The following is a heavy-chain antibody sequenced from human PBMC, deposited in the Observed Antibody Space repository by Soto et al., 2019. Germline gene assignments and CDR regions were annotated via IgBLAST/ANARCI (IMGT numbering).Heavy chain of an antibody. V-gene: IGHV3-23*01. CDR1: GFTFSSYA. J-gene: IGHJ3*02. Sequence: GGSLRLSCAASGFTFSSYAMSWVRQAPGKGLEWVSAISGSGGSTYYADPVKGRFTISRDNSKNTLYLQMNSLRAEDTAVYYCATDMRNSSWIDAFDIWGQGTMVTVSS. CDR3: ATDMRNSSWIDAFDI. D-gene: IGHD6-13*01. CDR2: ISGSGGST.